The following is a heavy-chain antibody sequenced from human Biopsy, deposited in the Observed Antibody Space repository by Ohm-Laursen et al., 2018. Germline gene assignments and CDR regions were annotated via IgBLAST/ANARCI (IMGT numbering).Heavy chain of an antibody. CDR2: IFYSANT. CDR1: GVSINGGRYY. CDR3: ARLGSGDYFPTFFDF. J-gene: IGHJ4*02. V-gene: IGHV4-31*03. D-gene: IGHD5-12*01. Sequence: SETLPLTCIVSGVSINGGRYYWNWIRHHPGKGLEWIGNIFYSANTYYNPSLKSRVTISVDTSKNQFSLKLSSVTAADTAVYYCARLGSGDYFPTFFDFWGQGALVTVSS.